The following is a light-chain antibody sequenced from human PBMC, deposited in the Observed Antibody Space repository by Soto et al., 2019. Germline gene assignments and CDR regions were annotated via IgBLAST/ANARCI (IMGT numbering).Light chain of an antibody. CDR2: LGS. CDR1: QSLLPSNGYNF. J-gene: IGKJ1*01. Sequence: EIVMTQSPLSLPVTPGAPASISCRSSQSLLPSNGYNFLNWYLQKPGQSPQLLIFLGSNRASGVPDRFKGSGSGTDFTLKISRVEAEDVGVYYCMQALQTWTFGQGTKVEIK. V-gene: IGKV2-28*01. CDR3: MQALQTWT.